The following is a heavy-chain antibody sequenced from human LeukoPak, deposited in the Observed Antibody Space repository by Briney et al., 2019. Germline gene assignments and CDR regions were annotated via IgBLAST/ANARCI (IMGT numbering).Heavy chain of an antibody. J-gene: IGHJ4*02. CDR1: GFTFSSYA. Sequence: GGSLRLSCAASGFTFSSYAMSWVRQAPGKGLEWVSAISGSGGSTYYADSVKGRFTISRDNSKSTLYLQMNSLRAEDTAVYYCAKDYYDSSGYYSPFDYWGQGTLVTVSS. V-gene: IGHV3-23*01. CDR2: ISGSGGST. CDR3: AKDYYDSSGYYSPFDY. D-gene: IGHD3-22*01.